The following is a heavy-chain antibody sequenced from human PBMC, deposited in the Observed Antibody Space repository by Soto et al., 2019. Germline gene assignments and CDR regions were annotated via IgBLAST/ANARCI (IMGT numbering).Heavy chain of an antibody. D-gene: IGHD6-13*01. Sequence: PGGSLRLSCAASGFTVSSNYMSWVRQAPGKGLEWVSVIYSGGSTYYADSVKGRFTISRDNSKNTLYLQMNSLRAEDTSVYYCARQQLVRDYYYYYYMDVWGKGTTVTVSS. CDR3: ARQQLVRDYYYYYYMDV. J-gene: IGHJ6*03. V-gene: IGHV3-66*04. CDR1: GFTVSSNY. CDR2: IYSGGST.